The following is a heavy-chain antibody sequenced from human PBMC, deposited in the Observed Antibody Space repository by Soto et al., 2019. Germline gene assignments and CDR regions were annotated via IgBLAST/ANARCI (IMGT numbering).Heavy chain of an antibody. CDR2: INPNSGGT. D-gene: IGHD5-12*01. CDR1: GYTFTGYY. CDR3: ASDLSRDAYNYPYFDY. J-gene: IGHJ4*02. V-gene: IGHV1-2*02. Sequence: ASVKVSCKASGYTFTGYYMDWVRQAPGPGLEWMGWINPNSGGTKNAQKFQGRVTMTRNTSISTADMELSRLRSDDTAVYYCASDLSRDAYNYPYFDYWGQETLVTVSS.